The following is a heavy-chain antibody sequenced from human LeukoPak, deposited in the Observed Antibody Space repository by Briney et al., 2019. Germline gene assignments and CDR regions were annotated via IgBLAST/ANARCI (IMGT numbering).Heavy chain of an antibody. CDR3: ARSTWLLDK. CDR2: IYYSGNT. CDR1: GGSISPYY. V-gene: IGHV4-59*01. D-gene: IGHD5-12*01. J-gene: IGHJ4*02. Sequence: PSETLSLTCTVSGGSISPYYWSWIRQPPGKGLEWIGYIYYSGNTNYNPSLKSRVTISLDTSKNQFSLKLSPVTAADTAVYYCARSTWLLDKWGQGTLVTVSS.